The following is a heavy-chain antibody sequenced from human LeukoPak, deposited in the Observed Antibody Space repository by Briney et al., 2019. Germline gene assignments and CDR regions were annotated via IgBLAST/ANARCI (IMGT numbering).Heavy chain of an antibody. CDR3: ARPKGGNWGYYSDY. CDR2: IYYSGST. V-gene: IGHV4-39*01. J-gene: IGHJ4*02. CDR1: GGSISSSSYY. D-gene: IGHD4-23*01. Sequence: SETLSLTCTVSGGSISSSSYYWGWIRQPPGKGLEWIGSIYYSGSTYYNPSLKSRVTISVDTSKNQFSLKLSSVTAADTAVYYCARPKGGNWGYYSDYWGQGTLVTVSS.